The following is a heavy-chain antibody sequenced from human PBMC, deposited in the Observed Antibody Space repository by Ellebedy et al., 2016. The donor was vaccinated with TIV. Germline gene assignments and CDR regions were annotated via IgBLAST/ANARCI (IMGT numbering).Heavy chain of an antibody. CDR2: IYYSGST. J-gene: IGHJ3*02. CDR1: GGSISSSSYY. V-gene: IGHV4-61*05. D-gene: IGHD5-18*01. CDR3: ARYRGYSYAFDI. Sequence: MPSETLSLTCTVSGGSISSSSYYWGWIRQPPGKGLEWIGYIYYSGSTNYNPSLKSRVTISVDTSKNQFSLKLSSVTAADTAVYYCARYRGYSYAFDIWGQGTMVTVSS.